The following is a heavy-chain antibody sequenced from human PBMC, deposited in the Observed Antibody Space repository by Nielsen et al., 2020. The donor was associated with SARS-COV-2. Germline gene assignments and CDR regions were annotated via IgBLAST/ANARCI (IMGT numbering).Heavy chain of an antibody. J-gene: IGHJ6*03. CDR3: ARGPPAMVYYYYYYMDV. CDR1: GYTFTSYY. CDR2: INPSGGST. D-gene: IGHD5-18*01. V-gene: IGHV1-46*01. Sequence: ASVKVSYKASGYTFTSYYMHWVRQAPGQGLEWMGIINPSGGSTSYAQKFQGRVTMTRDTSTSTVYMELSSLRSEDTAVYYCARGPPAMVYYYYYYMDVWGKGTTVTVSS.